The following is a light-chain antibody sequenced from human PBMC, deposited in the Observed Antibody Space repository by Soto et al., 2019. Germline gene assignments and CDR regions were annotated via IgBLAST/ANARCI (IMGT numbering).Light chain of an antibody. CDR1: QSVSSN. J-gene: IGKJ1*01. Sequence: EIVMTQSPTILSVSPGESATLSCRASQSVSSNLAWYQQKPGQAPRLLIYAVYTRAPGIPARFSGSGSGTEFTLTIISLQYEDFAVFYCKQYHSGPPRTFGQGTEVEIK. V-gene: IGKV3D-15*01. CDR2: AVY. CDR3: KQYHSGPPRT.